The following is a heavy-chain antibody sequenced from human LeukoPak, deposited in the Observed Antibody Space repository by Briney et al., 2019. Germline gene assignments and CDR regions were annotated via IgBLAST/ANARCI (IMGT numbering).Heavy chain of an antibody. Sequence: ASVKVSCKASGGTFSSYAISWVRQAPGQGLEWMGGIIPIFGTANYAQKFQGRVTITADESTSTAYMELSSLRSEDTAVYYCASHGSGSPLDYYYMDVWGKGTTVTISS. D-gene: IGHD3-10*01. V-gene: IGHV1-69*13. CDR1: GGTFSSYA. J-gene: IGHJ6*03. CDR2: IIPIFGTA. CDR3: ASHGSGSPLDYYYMDV.